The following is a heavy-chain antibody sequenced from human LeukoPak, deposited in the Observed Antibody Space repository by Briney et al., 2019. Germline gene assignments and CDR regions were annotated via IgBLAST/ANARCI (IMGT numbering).Heavy chain of an antibody. CDR2: IRGGGTSE. V-gene: IGHV3-23*01. CDR3: ARDPNGDYIGAFDM. D-gene: IGHD4-17*01. J-gene: IGHJ3*02. Sequence: GGSLRLSCAASGFTFSDYYMHWVRQAPGKGPEWVSAIRGGGTSEFYADSVKGRFRTSRDNSKDTLFLQMNSLRAEDTAVYYCARDPNGDYIGAFDMWGPGTMVTVSS. CDR1: GFTFSDYY.